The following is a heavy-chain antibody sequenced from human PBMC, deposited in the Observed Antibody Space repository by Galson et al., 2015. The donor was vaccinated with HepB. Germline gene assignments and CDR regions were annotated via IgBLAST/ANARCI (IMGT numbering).Heavy chain of an antibody. CDR3: AKDRRYFDWLSNPPYFDF. CDR2: ISFDGSNK. J-gene: IGHJ4*02. V-gene: IGHV3-30-3*01. CDR1: GFTFSSYA. Sequence: SLRLSCAASGFTFSSYAMHWVRQAPGKGLGWVAVISFDGSNKYYADSVKGRFTVSRDNSENTLYLQMNSLRAEDTAVYYCAKDRRYFDWLSNPPYFDFRGQGSLVTVSS. D-gene: IGHD3-9*01.